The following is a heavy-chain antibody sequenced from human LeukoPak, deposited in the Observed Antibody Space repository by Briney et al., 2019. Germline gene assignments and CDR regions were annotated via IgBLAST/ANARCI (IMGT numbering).Heavy chain of an antibody. V-gene: IGHV3-9*01. D-gene: IGHD6-6*01. CDR2: ISWNSGSI. Sequence: GGFLRLSCAASGFTFDDYAMHWVRQAPGKGLEWVSGISWNSGSIGYADSVKGRFTISRDNAKNSLYLQMNSLRAEDTALYYCAKDYSSSSSVFDYWGQGTLVTVSS. CDR1: GFTFDDYA. J-gene: IGHJ4*02. CDR3: AKDYSSSSSVFDY.